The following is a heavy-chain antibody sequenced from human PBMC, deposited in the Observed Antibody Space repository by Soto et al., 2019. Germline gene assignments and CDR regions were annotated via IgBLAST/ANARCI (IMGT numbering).Heavy chain of an antibody. CDR3: AKGYYYDSSGFSIDY. V-gene: IGHV3-23*01. CDR2: ISGSGDST. D-gene: IGHD3-22*01. Sequence: GGSLRLSCAASGFTFRSYAMSWVRQAPGKGLEWVSTISGSGDSTYYADSVKGRFTISRDNSKNMLYLQMNSLRAEDTALYYCAKGYYYDSSGFSIDYWGQGTLVTVSS. CDR1: GFTFRSYA. J-gene: IGHJ4*02.